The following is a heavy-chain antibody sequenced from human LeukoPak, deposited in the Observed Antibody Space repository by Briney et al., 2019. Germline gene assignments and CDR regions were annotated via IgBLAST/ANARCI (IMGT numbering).Heavy chain of an antibody. V-gene: IGHV4-4*07. CDR1: GGSISSYY. J-gene: IGHJ4*02. Sequence: SETLSLTCTVSGGSISSYYWSWIRQPAGKGLEWIGRMHTSGSTNYNPSLKSRVTMSVDTSKNQFSLKLSSVTAADTAVYYCARDRYYYDSSGYSRFDYWGQGTLVTVPS. CDR3: ARDRYYYDSSGYSRFDY. D-gene: IGHD3-22*01. CDR2: MHTSGST.